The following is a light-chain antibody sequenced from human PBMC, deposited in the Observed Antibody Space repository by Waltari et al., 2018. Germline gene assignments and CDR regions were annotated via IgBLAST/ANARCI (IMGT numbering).Light chain of an antibody. V-gene: IGKV3-11*01. CDR3: QQRSNVLFA. J-gene: IGKJ3*01. CDR1: QSVSSF. Sequence: EVVLTQSPATLSLSPGERATLPCRASQSVSSFLAWYQQKPGQAPRLLMYDASNRATGIPARFSGSGSGTDFTLTISSLEPEDFAVYYCQQRSNVLFAFGPGTKVDFK. CDR2: DAS.